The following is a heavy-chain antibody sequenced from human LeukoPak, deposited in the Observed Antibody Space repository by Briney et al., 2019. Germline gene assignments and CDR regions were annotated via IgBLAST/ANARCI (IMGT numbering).Heavy chain of an antibody. Sequence: GGSLRLFCAASGFTFSSYEMNWVRQAPGKGLEWVSYISSSGSTIYYADSVKGRFTISRDNAKNSLYLQMNSLRAEDTAVYYCARDGDEAAGTGWGQGTLVTVSS. J-gene: IGHJ4*02. V-gene: IGHV3-48*03. CDR1: GFTFSSYE. CDR2: ISSSGSTI. D-gene: IGHD6-13*01. CDR3: ARDGDEAAGTG.